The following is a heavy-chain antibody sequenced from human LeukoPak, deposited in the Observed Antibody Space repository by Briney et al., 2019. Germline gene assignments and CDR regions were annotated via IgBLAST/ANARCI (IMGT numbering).Heavy chain of an antibody. CDR2: IKQDGREK. CDR3: ARGGRGSPGVFDP. Sequence: GGSLRLSCAASGFTFSSYWMSWVRQAPGKGLEWVANIKQDGREKYYVDSVKGRFTISRDNAKNSLYLQMNSLRAEDTAVYYCARGGRGSPGVFDPWGQGTLVTVSS. J-gene: IGHJ5*02. D-gene: IGHD2-15*01. CDR1: GFTFSSYW. V-gene: IGHV3-7*01.